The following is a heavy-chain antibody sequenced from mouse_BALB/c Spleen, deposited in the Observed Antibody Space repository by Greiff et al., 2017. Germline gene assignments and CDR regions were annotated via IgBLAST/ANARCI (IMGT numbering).Heavy chain of an antibody. J-gene: IGHJ4*01. Sequence: EVMLVESGGGLVKPGGSLKLSCAASGFTFSSYTMSWVRQTPEKRLEWVATISSGGSYTYYPDSVKGRFTISRDNAKNTLYLQMSSLKSEDTAMYYCTRGEDYRYGYAMDYWGQGTSVTVSS. V-gene: IGHV5-6-4*01. CDR3: TRGEDYRYGYAMDY. D-gene: IGHD2-14*01. CDR1: GFTFSSYT. CDR2: ISSGGSYT.